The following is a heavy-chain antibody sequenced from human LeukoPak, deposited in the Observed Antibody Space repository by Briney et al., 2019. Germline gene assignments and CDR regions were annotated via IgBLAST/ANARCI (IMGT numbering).Heavy chain of an antibody. Sequence: ASVKVSCKVSGYTLTELSMHWVRQAPGKGLEWMGGFDPEDGETIYAQKFQGRVTMTEDTSTDTAYMELSSLRSEDTAVYYCATDGRACYYGSGSRGGMDVWGKGTTVTVPS. CDR3: ATDGRACYYGSGSRGGMDV. J-gene: IGHJ6*04. CDR1: GYTLTELS. D-gene: IGHD3-10*01. V-gene: IGHV1-24*01. CDR2: FDPEDGET.